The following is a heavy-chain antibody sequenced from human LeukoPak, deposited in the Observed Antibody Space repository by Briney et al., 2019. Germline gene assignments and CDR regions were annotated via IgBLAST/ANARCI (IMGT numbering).Heavy chain of an antibody. CDR3: ARVIYDYGDLLAYFDC. V-gene: IGHV3-7*01. J-gene: IGHJ4*02. Sequence: GGSLRFSCAASGFTFSSYWMSWVRQAPGKGLEWVANIKQDGSEKYYVDAVKGRFTISSDNAKNSLYLKMDSLRAEDTAVYYCARVIYDYGDLLAYFDCWGKGTLVTVSS. D-gene: IGHD4-17*01. CDR1: GFTFSSYW. CDR2: IKQDGSEK.